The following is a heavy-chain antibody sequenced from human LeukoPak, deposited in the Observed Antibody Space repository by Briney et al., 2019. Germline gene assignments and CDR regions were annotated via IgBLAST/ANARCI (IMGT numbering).Heavy chain of an antibody. J-gene: IGHJ5*02. V-gene: IGHV3-23*01. Sequence: GGSLRLSCAASGFTFSSYAMSWVRQAPGKGLEWVSAISGSGGSTYYADSVKGRFTISRDNSKNTLYLQMNSLRAEDTAVYYCARDGGYDYGEEFDPWGQGTLVTVSS. CDR3: ARDGGYDYGEEFDP. CDR1: GFTFSSYA. D-gene: IGHD4-17*01. CDR2: ISGSGGST.